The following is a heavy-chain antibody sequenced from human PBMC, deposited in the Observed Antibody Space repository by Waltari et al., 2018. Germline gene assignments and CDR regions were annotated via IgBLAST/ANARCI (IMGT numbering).Heavy chain of an antibody. Sequence: EEQLLQSGAERKKHGESRKISCEDYGYTFSNYWIAWVRQKPGKGLEWLGIIQPGDSETKYSPSFQGQVTISVDKSINITYLQWSSLRASDTAIFYCARQSVVSAHGDAFDIWGQGTRVIVSS. CDR3: ARQSVVSAHGDAFDI. V-gene: IGHV5-51*01. J-gene: IGHJ3*02. CDR1: GYTFSNYW. D-gene: IGHD3-22*01. CDR2: IQPGDSET.